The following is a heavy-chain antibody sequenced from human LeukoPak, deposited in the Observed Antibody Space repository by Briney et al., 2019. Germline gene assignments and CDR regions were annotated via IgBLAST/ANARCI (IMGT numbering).Heavy chain of an antibody. CDR3: VKVVDYGSSGPYYVG. CDR1: GFPLSHLA. Sequence: GGSLRLSCSASGFPLSHLAMHWVRPAPGKGLEYLSAINTNGGITYYADSLEGRFTISRDNSKNTLYLQMSSLRPDDTAVYYCVKVVDYGSSGPYYVGWGQGTMVTVSS. CDR2: INTNGGIT. D-gene: IGHD3-22*01. V-gene: IGHV3-64D*06. J-gene: IGHJ3*01.